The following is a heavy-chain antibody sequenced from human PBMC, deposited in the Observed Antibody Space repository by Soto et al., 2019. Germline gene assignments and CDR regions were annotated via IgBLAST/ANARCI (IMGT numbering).Heavy chain of an antibody. Sequence: GGSLRLSCAASGFTFSSYSMNWVRQAPGKGLEWVSYISSSSSTIYYADSVKGRFTISRDNAKNSLYLQMNSLRAEDTAVYYCARDEAAAGKQDPYYFDYWGQGTLVTVSS. V-gene: IGHV3-48*01. CDR2: ISSSSSTI. J-gene: IGHJ4*02. D-gene: IGHD6-13*01. CDR1: GFTFSSYS. CDR3: ARDEAAAGKQDPYYFDY.